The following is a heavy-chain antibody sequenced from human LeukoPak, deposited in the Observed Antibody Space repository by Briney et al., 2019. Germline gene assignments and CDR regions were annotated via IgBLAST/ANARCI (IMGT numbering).Heavy chain of an antibody. CDR1: GFTFDDYG. CDR2: IKQDGSEK. CDR3: ATHCSSVSCSLATFDI. V-gene: IGHV3-7*01. J-gene: IGHJ3*02. D-gene: IGHD2-2*01. Sequence: GGSLRLSCAASGFTFDDYGLSWVRQAPGKGPEWVANIKQDGSEKYYVDSVRGRFTISRDNARTSLYLQMNSLRAEDTAVYYCATHCSSVSCSLATFDIWGQGTMVTVSS.